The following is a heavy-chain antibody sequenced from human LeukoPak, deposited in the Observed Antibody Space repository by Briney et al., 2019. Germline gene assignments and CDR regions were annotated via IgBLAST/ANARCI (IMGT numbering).Heavy chain of an antibody. J-gene: IGHJ4*02. CDR2: ISGSGGST. CDR3: AKDRSELHYYDSSGH. Sequence: PGGSLRLSCAASGFTFSSYAMSWVRQAPGKGLEWVSAISGSGGSTYYADSVKGRFTISRDNSKNTLYLQMNSLRAEDTAVYYCAKDRSELHYYDSSGHRGQGTLVTVSS. V-gene: IGHV3-23*01. D-gene: IGHD3-22*01. CDR1: GFTFSSYA.